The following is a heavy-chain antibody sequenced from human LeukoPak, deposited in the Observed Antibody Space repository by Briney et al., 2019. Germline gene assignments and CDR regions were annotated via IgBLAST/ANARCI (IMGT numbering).Heavy chain of an antibody. CDR1: GFTFSDYY. CDR2: SKYDGSTK. CDR3: ARSDYFHN. V-gene: IGHV3-74*01. Sequence: PGGSLRLSCAASGFTFSDYYMNWIRQAPGKGLMWVSQSKYDGSTKSYAASVRGRFTISRDNAKNTLYLHMDSLRAEDTAVYYCARSDYFHNWGQGTMVVVSA. D-gene: IGHD2/OR15-2a*01. J-gene: IGHJ3*01.